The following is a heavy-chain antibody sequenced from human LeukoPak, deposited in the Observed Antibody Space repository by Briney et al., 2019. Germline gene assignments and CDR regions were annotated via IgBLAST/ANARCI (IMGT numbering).Heavy chain of an antibody. J-gene: IGHJ4*02. CDR2: IFPGDSDT. D-gene: IGHD3-10*01. CDR3: ASVEDYGSGNYDY. Sequence: GESLKISCKGSGYSFSSYWIGWVRQMPGKGLEWMGIIFPGDSDTRYSPSFQGQVTISADKSINTAYLQWSSLKASDTAMYYCASVEDYGSGNYDYWGQGTLVTVSS. CDR1: GYSFSSYW. V-gene: IGHV5-51*01.